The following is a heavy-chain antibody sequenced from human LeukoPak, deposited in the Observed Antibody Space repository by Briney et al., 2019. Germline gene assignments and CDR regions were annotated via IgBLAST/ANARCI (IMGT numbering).Heavy chain of an antibody. CDR3: ATSPTMIQWGGDY. V-gene: IGHV1-2*02. Sequence: GASVKVSCKASGYTFTGYYMHWVRQAPGQGLEWMGWINPNSGGTNYAQKFQGRVTMTEDTSTDTAYMELSSLRSEDTAVYYCATSPTMIQWGGDYWGQGTLVTVSS. D-gene: IGHD3-22*01. J-gene: IGHJ4*02. CDR1: GYTFTGYY. CDR2: INPNSGGT.